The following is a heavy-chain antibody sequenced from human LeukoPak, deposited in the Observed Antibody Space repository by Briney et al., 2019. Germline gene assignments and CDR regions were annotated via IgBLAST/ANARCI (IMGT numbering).Heavy chain of an antibody. J-gene: IGHJ4*02. D-gene: IGHD6-13*01. CDR1: GGSISSYY. V-gene: IGHV4-59*01. CDR3: ARVGPLYSSSWYADFDY. Sequence: PSETLSLTCTVSGGSISSYYWSWIRQPPGKGLGWIGYIYYSGSTNYNPSLKSRVTISVDTSKNQFSLKLSSVTAADTAVYYCARVGPLYSSSWYADFDYWGQGTLVTVSS. CDR2: IYYSGST.